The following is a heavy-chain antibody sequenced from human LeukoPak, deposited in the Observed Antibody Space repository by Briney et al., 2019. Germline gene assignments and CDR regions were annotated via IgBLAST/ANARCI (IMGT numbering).Heavy chain of an antibody. D-gene: IGHD1-26*01. V-gene: IGHV3-7*01. Sequence: GGSLRLSCSASGFTLSHYWMTWVRQAPGKGLEWVASIKEDGSETSYVDSVKGRFTISRDNAKNSVYLQMNSLGGEDTAVYYCVRGGSYTFDPWGQGILVTDSS. CDR1: GFTLSHYW. CDR2: IKEDGSET. J-gene: IGHJ5*02. CDR3: VRGGSYTFDP.